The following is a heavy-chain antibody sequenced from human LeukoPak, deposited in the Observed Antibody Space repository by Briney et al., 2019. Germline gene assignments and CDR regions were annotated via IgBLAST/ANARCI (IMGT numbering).Heavy chain of an antibody. J-gene: IGHJ3*02. D-gene: IGHD2-21*01. CDR1: GGSISSHY. V-gene: IGHV4-59*11. CDR2: IYYSGST. Sequence: TSETLSLTCTVSGGSISSHYWSWLRQPPGKGLEWIGYIYYSGSTNYNPSLKSRVTISVDTSKNQFSLKLSSVTAADTAVYYCARADLYSDAFDIWGQGTMVTVSS. CDR3: ARADLYSDAFDI.